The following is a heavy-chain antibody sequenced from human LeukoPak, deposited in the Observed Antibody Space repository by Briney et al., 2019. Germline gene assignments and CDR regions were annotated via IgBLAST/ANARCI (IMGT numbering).Heavy chain of an antibody. V-gene: IGHV3-48*03. CDR1: GFTFSSYE. Sequence: GGSLRLSCAASGFTFSSYEMNWVRQAPGKGLEWVSYISSSDSTIYYADSVKGRFTISRDNAKNSLYLQMNSLRAEDTAVYYCARAGPPPIYWGQGTLVTVSS. CDR3: ARAGPPPIY. J-gene: IGHJ4*02. CDR2: ISSSDSTI.